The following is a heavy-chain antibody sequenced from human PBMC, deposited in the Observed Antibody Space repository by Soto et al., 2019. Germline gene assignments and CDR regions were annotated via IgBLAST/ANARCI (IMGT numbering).Heavy chain of an antibody. CDR1: GYTFTSYD. V-gene: IGHV1-8*01. J-gene: IGHJ6*03. CDR3: ARGRRIAAAVSHGSSNPSYYYYMDV. Sequence: ASVKVSCKASGYTFTSYDINWVRQATGQGLEWMGWMNPNSGNTGYAQKFQGRVTMTRNTSISTAYMELSSLRSEDTAVYYCARGRRIAAAVSHGSSNPSYYYYMDVWGKGTTVTVSS. CDR2: MNPNSGNT. D-gene: IGHD6-13*01.